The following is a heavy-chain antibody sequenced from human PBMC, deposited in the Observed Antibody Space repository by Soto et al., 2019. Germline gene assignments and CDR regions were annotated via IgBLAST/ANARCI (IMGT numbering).Heavy chain of an antibody. CDR3: ARRYCTNGVCPFDY. CDR2: IYHSGST. Sequence: QVQLQESGPGLVKPSGTLSLTCAVSGGSISSSNWWSWVRQPPGKGLEWIGEIYHSGSTNYNPSLHTRVTIPVGTPESPFSRTPRSVTAADTAVYYCARRYCTNGVCPFDYWGQGTLVTVSS. J-gene: IGHJ4*02. D-gene: IGHD2-8*01. CDR1: GGSISSSNW. V-gene: IGHV4-4*02.